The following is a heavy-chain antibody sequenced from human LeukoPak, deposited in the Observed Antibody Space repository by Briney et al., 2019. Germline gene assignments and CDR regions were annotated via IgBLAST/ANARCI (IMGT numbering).Heavy chain of an antibody. CDR2: TNESGKT. J-gene: IGHJ6*03. CDR3: VRGRTDYYHYMDV. V-gene: IGHV4-34*01. CDR1: GEPFSGYY. Sequence: PSETLSLTCGVSGEPFSGYYWTWIRQPPGKGFEWIGDTNESGKTNYNPSLKSRLTISVDPSKNQFSLKLTSMTAADTAVYFCVRGRTDYYHYMDVWGKGTTVTVSS.